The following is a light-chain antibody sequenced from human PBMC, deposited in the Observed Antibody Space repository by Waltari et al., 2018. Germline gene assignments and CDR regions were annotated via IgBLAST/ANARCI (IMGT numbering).Light chain of an antibody. V-gene: IGKV1-5*03. CDR1: QGIGNW. CDR3: QQYNSYSLLT. Sequence: CRASQGIGNWLAWYQQKPGKAPKLLIYKASTLESGVPSRFSGSGSGTEFTLTISSLQPDDFATYYCQQYNSYSLLTFGGGTKVEIK. CDR2: KAS. J-gene: IGKJ4*01.